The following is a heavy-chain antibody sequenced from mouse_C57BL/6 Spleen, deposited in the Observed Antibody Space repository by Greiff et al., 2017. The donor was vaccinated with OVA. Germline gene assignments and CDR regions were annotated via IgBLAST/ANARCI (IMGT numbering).Heavy chain of an antibody. CDR1: GFSFNTYA. D-gene: IGHD2-4*01. J-gene: IGHJ4*01. Sequence: EVKLVESGGGLVQPKGSLKLSCAASGFSFNTYAMNWVRQAPGKGLEWVARIRSKSNNYATYYADAVKDRFTISRDDSESMLYLQMNNVKTEDTAMYYCVRHYDYDVRDYAMDYWGQGTSVTVSS. V-gene: IGHV10-1*01. CDR3: VRHYDYDVRDYAMDY. CDR2: IRSKSNNYAT.